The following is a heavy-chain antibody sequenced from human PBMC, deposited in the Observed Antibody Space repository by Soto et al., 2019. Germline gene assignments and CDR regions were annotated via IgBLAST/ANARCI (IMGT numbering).Heavy chain of an antibody. D-gene: IGHD3-3*01. CDR2: ISSSGSTI. J-gene: IGHJ6*02. Sequence: GGSLRLSCAASGFTFSSYEMNWVRQAPGKGLEWVSYISSSGSTIYYADSVKGRFTISRDNAKNSLYLQMNSLRAEDTAVYYCASVAWYDFWSGYYVGSYGMDVWGQGITVTSP. V-gene: IGHV3-48*03. CDR1: GFTFSSYE. CDR3: ASVAWYDFWSGYYVGSYGMDV.